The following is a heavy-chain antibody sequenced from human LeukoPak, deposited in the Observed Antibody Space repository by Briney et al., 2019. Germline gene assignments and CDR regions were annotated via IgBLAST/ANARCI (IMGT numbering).Heavy chain of an antibody. CDR3: ARERGLEDSSASDY. CDR2: IYHSGST. V-gene: IGHV4-38-2*02. Sequence: SETLSLTCAVSGYSISSGYYWGWIRQPPGKGLEWTGSIYHSGSTYYNPSLKSRVAISVDTSKHQFSLKLSSVTAADTAVYYCARERGLEDSSASDYWGQGTLVTVSS. CDR1: GYSISSGYY. J-gene: IGHJ4*02. D-gene: IGHD6-6*01.